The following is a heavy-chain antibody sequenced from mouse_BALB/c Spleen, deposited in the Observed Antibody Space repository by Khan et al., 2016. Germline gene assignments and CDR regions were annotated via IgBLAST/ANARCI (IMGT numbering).Heavy chain of an antibody. CDR3: ARDRYDY. Sequence: EVELVESGGGLVQPGGSRKLSCAASGFTFSSFGMHWVRQAPEKGLEWVAYISSDSSTKYSADTVKGRFTISRDNPKNTLFLQRTSLRSEDTAIFYCARDRYDYWGQGTTLTVSS. CDR1: GFTFSSFG. CDR2: ISSDSSTK. V-gene: IGHV5-17*02. D-gene: IGHD2-14*01. J-gene: IGHJ2*01.